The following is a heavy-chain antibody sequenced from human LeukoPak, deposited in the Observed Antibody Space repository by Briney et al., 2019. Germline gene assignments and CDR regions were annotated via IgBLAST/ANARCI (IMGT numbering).Heavy chain of an antibody. CDR1: GFTFSSYA. D-gene: IGHD2-2*01. Sequence: GGSLRLSCAASGFTFSSYAMHWVRQAPGKGLEWVAVISYDGNNKYYADSVKGRFTISRDNSKNTLYLQMNSLRAEDTAVYYCAREFAAYGEMYPFDYWGQGTLVTVSS. J-gene: IGHJ4*02. V-gene: IGHV3-30-3*01. CDR3: AREFAAYGEMYPFDY. CDR2: ISYDGNNK.